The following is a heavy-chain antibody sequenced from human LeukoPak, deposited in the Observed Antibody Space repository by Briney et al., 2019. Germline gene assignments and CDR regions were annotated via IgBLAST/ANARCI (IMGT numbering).Heavy chain of an antibody. CDR3: AREVSSWSFDL. CDR1: GGSMRSYY. CDR2: IYYTGST. D-gene: IGHD6-13*01. V-gene: IGHV4-59*01. J-gene: IGHJ4*02. Sequence: SETLSLTCTVSGGSMRSYYWSWIRQPPGKAPEWIGYIYYTGSTNYNPSPKSRVTISLDTSKNQFSLNLISVTAADTAMYYCAREVSSWSFDLWGQGTLVTVSS.